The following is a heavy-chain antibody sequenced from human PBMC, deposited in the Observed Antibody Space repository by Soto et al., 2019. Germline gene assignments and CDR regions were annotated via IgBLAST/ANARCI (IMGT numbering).Heavy chain of an antibody. D-gene: IGHD3-10*02. CDR3: AKERGLTASTLFGY. J-gene: IGHJ4*02. CDR2: VSTYNGNT. CDR1: GYTFTSYG. Sequence: QVQLVQSGPEVKMPGASVNVSCKASGYTFTSYGINWVLQAPGQGLEWMGRVSTYNGNTKYAQKFQVRVTMTTDTSTTTVYMHLRSLRSDDTAVYYCAKERGLTASTLFGYWGQGTVVTVS. V-gene: IGHV1-18*01.